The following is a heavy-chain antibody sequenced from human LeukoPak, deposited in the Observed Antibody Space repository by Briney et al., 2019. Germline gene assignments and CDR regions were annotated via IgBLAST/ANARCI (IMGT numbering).Heavy chain of an antibody. CDR1: GDSISTSNSY. D-gene: IGHD3-22*01. Sequence: SETLSLTCTVSGDSISTSNSYWGWIRQPPGKGLEWIGSIYYSGNTYYNASLKSRVTITVDTSKNQFSMKLSSVTAADTAVYYCARLLSYDSSGYYYVFDYWGQGTLVTVSS. CDR2: IYYSGNT. V-gene: IGHV4-39*01. CDR3: ARLLSYDSSGYYYVFDY. J-gene: IGHJ4*02.